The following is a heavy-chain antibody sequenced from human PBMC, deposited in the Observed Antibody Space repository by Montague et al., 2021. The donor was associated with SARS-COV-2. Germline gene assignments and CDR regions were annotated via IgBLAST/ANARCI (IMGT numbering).Heavy chain of an antibody. CDR3: ARDSGIFVASYYFDY. CDR2: ISGISSYI. V-gene: IGHV3-21*01. J-gene: IGHJ4*02. Sequence: SLSLSCAVSGFTFSSYSMNWVRQAPGKGLEWVSSISGISSYIYYADSVKGRFTISRDNARNSPHLQMNSLRAEDTAVYYCARDSGIFVASYYFDYWGQGTLVTVSS. D-gene: IGHD2-2*01. CDR1: GFTFSSYS.